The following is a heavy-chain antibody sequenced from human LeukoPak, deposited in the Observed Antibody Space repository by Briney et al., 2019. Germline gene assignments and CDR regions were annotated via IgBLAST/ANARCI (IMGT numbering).Heavy chain of an antibody. Sequence: GGSLRLSCAAPGFIFSNYAMSWVRQAPGKGLQWVSAFSGSGGSTYYADSVKGRFTISRDNSKNTLYLRMNSLRAEDTAVYYCAKTSKVRGVTGKDYYYYYMDVWGKGTTVTISS. CDR3: AKTSKVRGVTGKDYYYYYMDV. CDR2: FSGSGGST. J-gene: IGHJ6*03. D-gene: IGHD3-10*01. V-gene: IGHV3-23*01. CDR1: GFIFSNYA.